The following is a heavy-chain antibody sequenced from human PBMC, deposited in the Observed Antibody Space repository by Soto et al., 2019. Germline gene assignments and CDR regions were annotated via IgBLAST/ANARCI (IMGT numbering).Heavy chain of an antibody. CDR2: IFPDDSKV. CDR3: ARRLYGTSGYRYFDY. J-gene: IGHJ4*02. V-gene: IGHV5-51*01. CDR1: GYSFGSYW. D-gene: IGHD3-22*01. Sequence: GESLKISCKASGYSFGSYWIGWVRQMPGKGLEWMGVIFPDDSKVTYSPSFEGQVTTSADKSITTAYLQWSRLKASDTAKYYCARRLYGTSGYRYFDYWGQGTQVTVSS.